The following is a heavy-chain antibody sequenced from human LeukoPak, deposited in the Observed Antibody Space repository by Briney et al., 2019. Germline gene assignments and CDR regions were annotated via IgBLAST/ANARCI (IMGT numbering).Heavy chain of an antibody. D-gene: IGHD3-22*01. J-gene: IGHJ4*02. CDR2: IYPGGSDT. CDR3: ARHQYYYDTRAYYIDY. Sequence: GESLNISCKGSGYIFSSYWIGWARQMPGKGLEWMGIIYPGGSDTRYSPPFQGQVTISADKSISTAYVQWNSLRASDTAMYYCARHQYYYDTRAYYIDYWGQGTLVTVSS. V-gene: IGHV5-51*01. CDR1: GYIFSSYW.